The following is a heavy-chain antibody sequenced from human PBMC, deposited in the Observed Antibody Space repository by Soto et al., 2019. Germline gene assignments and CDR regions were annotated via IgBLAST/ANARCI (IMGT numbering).Heavy chain of an antibody. CDR1: GGPISSSDW. CDR2: IYHTGSL. Sequence: LVIQPLTCTVAGGPISSSDWWSWFRPPPGKGLEWIGEIYHTGSLNYNPSFKSRVTLSVDNSKNTLFLQMNSLNAEDTAIYVCAKPSRPQLLYYVDSWGLGTLVTVSS. V-gene: IGHV4-4*02. D-gene: IGHD2-8*01. CDR3: AKPSRPQLLYYVDS. J-gene: IGHJ5*01.